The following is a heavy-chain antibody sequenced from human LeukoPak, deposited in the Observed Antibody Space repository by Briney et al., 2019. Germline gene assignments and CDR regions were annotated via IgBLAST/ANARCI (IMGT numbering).Heavy chain of an antibody. Sequence: PSETLSLTCTVSGGSISSSSYYWGWIRQPPGKGLEWIGSGSYSGSTYYNPSLKSRVTISVDTSKNQFSLKLSSVTAADTAVYYCARRNVVVPATMARAFDIWGQGTMVTVSS. CDR3: ARRNVVVPATMARAFDI. J-gene: IGHJ3*02. CDR2: GSYSGST. V-gene: IGHV4-39*01. D-gene: IGHD2-2*01. CDR1: GGSISSSSYY.